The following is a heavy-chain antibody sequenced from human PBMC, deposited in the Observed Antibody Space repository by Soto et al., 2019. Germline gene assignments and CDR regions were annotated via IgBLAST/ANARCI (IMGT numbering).Heavy chain of an antibody. Sequence: GGSLRLSCAASGFTVSSNYMSWVRQAPGKGLEWVSVIYSGGSTYYADSVKGRFTISRDNSKNTLYLQMNSLRAEDTAVYYCAREGRRDGYNDDPYYFDYWGQGTLVTVSS. CDR1: GFTVSSNY. D-gene: IGHD5-12*01. CDR2: IYSGGST. J-gene: IGHJ4*02. CDR3: AREGRRDGYNDDPYYFDY. V-gene: IGHV3-53*01.